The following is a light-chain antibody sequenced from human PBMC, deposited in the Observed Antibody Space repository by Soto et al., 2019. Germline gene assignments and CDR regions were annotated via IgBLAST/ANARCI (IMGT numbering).Light chain of an antibody. Sequence: QSVLTHPASVSGSPGQSITISCTGTSSDVGGYNCVSWYQHHPGKAPKLMIYDVSNRPTGVSNRFSGSKSGNTASLTISGLQPEDESDYYCSSYTTSNTRQIVFGTGTKLTVL. CDR1: SSDVGGYNC. CDR3: SSYTTSNTRQIV. CDR2: DVS. J-gene: IGLJ1*01. V-gene: IGLV2-14*03.